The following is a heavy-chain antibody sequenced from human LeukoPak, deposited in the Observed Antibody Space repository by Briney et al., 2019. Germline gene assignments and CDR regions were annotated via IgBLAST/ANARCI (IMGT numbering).Heavy chain of an antibody. CDR1: GGSFSGYY. CDR2: INHSGSA. Sequence: SETLSLTCAVSGGSFSGYYRTWIRQPPGKGLEWIGEINHSGSANYNPSLKSRVTISLDTSKNQFSVKVSSVTAADTAVYYCARGQGTVTTHWGQGTLVTVSS. CDR3: ARGQGTVTTH. V-gene: IGHV4-34*01. D-gene: IGHD4-17*01. J-gene: IGHJ4*02.